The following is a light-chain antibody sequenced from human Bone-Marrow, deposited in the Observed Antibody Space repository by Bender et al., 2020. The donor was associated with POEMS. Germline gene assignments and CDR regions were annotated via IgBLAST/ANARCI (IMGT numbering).Light chain of an antibody. CDR2: EVT. CDR1: DGETYDV. V-gene: IGLV2-23*02. CDR3: CSYARSRATFF. J-gene: IGLJ2*01. Sequence: QSALTQPASVSGSPGQSITISCTGSDGETYDVVSWSQHHPGTGPKRIIYEVTRRPPAGSNSLSRATTGSTPPPPTSARQAAEEAYYHCCSYARSRATFFFGGGTKLTVL.